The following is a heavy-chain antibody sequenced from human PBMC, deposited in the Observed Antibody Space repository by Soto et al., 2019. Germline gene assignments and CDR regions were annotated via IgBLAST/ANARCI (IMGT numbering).Heavy chain of an antibody. J-gene: IGHJ5*02. CDR2: ISGSGGST. Sequence: GSLRLSCAASGFTFSSYAMSWVRQAPGKGLEWVSAISGSGGSTYYADSVKGRFTISRDNSKNTLYLQMNSLRAEDTAVYYCVSSSWYYWFDPWGQGTLVTVSS. V-gene: IGHV3-23*01. CDR1: GFTFSSYA. D-gene: IGHD6-13*01. CDR3: VSSSWYYWFDP.